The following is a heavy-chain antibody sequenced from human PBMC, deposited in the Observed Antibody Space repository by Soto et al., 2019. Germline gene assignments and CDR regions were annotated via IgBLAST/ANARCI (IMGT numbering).Heavy chain of an antibody. CDR2: IIPIFGTA. V-gene: IGHV1-69*01. CDR3: ARDWFDCSGGSCYSGYYYYGMDV. Sequence: QVQLVQSGAEVKKPGSSVKVSCKASGGTFSSYAISWVRQAPGQGLEWMGGIIPIFGTANYAQKFQGRVTITADESTSTAYMELSSLRSEDTAVYYCARDWFDCSGGSCYSGYYYYGMDVWGQGTTVTVSS. J-gene: IGHJ6*02. D-gene: IGHD2-15*01. CDR1: GGTFSSYA.